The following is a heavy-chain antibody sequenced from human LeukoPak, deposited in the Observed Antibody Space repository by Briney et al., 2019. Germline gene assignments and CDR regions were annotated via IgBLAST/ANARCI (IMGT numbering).Heavy chain of an antibody. Sequence: GGSLRLSCAASGFTFSRYWMSWVRQAPGKGLEWVSVIYGGGSTYYADSVKGRFTISRDTSKNTLYLQMNSLRAEDTAIYYCARDYGDYGLDYWGQGTLVTVSS. V-gene: IGHV3-66*01. D-gene: IGHD4-17*01. CDR2: IYGGGST. J-gene: IGHJ4*02. CDR3: ARDYGDYGLDY. CDR1: GFTFSRYW.